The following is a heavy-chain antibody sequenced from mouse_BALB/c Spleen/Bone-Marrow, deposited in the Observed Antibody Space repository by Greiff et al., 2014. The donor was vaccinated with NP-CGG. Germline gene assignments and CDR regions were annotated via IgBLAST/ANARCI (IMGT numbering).Heavy chain of an antibody. CDR3: AREGVDYFDY. V-gene: IGHV1-14*01. CDR2: INPYNDAT. CDR1: GYTFTSYV. J-gene: IGHJ2*01. Sequence: EVQLQQSGPELVKPGASVKMSCKASGYTFTSYVIHWVKQKPGQGLEWIGYINPYNDATKFNERFKGKATLTSDKSSSTAYMVLSSLTSEDSAVYYCAREGVDYFDYWGQGTTLTASS.